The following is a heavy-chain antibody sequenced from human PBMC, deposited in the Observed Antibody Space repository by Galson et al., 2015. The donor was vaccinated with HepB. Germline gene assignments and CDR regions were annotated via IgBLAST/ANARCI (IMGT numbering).Heavy chain of an antibody. Sequence: SLRLSCAASGLNFADAWMSWVRQAPGKGLEWLGRARSVAGGGTSDYPAAVTGKFSISRDDSKNTVFLQMSSLNPDDTALYYCTADTALSSSFSNDFWCQGTLVTVSS. CDR3: TADTALSSSFSNDF. D-gene: IGHD2-2*01. CDR2: ARSVAGGGTS. CDR1: GLNFADAW. J-gene: IGHJ4*02. V-gene: IGHV3-15*01.